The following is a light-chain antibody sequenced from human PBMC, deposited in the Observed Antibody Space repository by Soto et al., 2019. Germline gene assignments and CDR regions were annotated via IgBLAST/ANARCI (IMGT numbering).Light chain of an antibody. Sequence: EFVLTQSPGTLSLSPGERATLSCRASQTITPTFLAWYQQKPGQAPRLLIYGASSRATDIPDRFSGSGSGTDFNLTISKLEPEDFAVYYCQQFGVSPTFGGGTKVEIK. V-gene: IGKV3-20*01. CDR1: QTITPTF. J-gene: IGKJ4*01. CDR3: QQFGVSPT. CDR2: GAS.